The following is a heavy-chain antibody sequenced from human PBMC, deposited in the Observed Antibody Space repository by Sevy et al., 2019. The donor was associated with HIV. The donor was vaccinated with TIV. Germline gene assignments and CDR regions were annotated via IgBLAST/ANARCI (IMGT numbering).Heavy chain of an antibody. D-gene: IGHD3-22*01. CDR3: AKALNPALESMIEVVLRTLKGFDV. J-gene: IGHJ3*01. CDR2: ISGPGLST. V-gene: IGHV3-23*01. CDR1: GFTFNTHA. Sequence: GGSLRLSCAASGFTFNTHAMTWVHQAPGKGLEWVSVISGPGLSTYYADSVKGRFTISRDNSKNTLYLQMNSLGADDTATYYCAKALNPALESMIEVVLRTLKGFDVWGQGTMVTVSS.